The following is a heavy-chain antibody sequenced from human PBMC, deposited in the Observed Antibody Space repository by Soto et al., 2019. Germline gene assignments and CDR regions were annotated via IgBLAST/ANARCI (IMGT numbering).Heavy chain of an antibody. V-gene: IGHV1-18*01. CDR2: ISAYNGNT. J-gene: IGHJ6*03. Sequence: ASVKVSCKASGYTFTSYGISWVRQAPGQGLEWMGWISAYNGNTNYAQKLQGRVTMTRDTSTSTAYMELSSLRSEDTAVYYCARAGGYCSGGSCHPYYYYYYMDVWGKGTTVTVSS. D-gene: IGHD2-15*01. CDR1: GYTFTSYG. CDR3: ARAGGYCSGGSCHPYYYYYYMDV.